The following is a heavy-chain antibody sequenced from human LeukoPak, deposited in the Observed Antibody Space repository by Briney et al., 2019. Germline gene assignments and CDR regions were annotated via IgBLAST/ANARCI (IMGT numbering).Heavy chain of an antibody. CDR1: GFTFSSYW. CDR2: IKQDGSEK. V-gene: IGHV3-7*01. D-gene: IGHD1-14*01. Sequence: PGGSLRLSCAASGFTFSSYWMSWVRQAPGKGLEWVANIKQDGSEKYYVDSVRGRLTISRDNAKNSLYLQMNSLRAEDTAVYYCTTGRNYMDVWGRGTTVAVSS. J-gene: IGHJ6*03. CDR3: TTGRNYMDV.